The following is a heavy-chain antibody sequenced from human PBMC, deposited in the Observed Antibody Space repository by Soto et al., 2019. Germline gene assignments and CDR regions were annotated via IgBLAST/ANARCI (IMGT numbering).Heavy chain of an antibody. D-gene: IGHD2-15*01. CDR3: ARGGCSGGSCPRQKQFDP. CDR2: ISAYNGNT. CDR1: GYTFTSYG. J-gene: IGHJ5*02. V-gene: IGHV1-18*01. Sequence: ASVKVSCKASGYTFTSYGISWVRQAPGQGLEWMGWISAYNGNTNYAQKLQGRVTMTTDTSTSTAYMELRSLRSDDTAVYYCARGGCSGGSCPRQKQFDPWGQGTLVTVSS.